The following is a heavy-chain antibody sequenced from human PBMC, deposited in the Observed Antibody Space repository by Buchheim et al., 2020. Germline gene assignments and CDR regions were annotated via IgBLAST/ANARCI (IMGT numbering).Heavy chain of an antibody. V-gene: IGHV3-21*01. CDR1: GFTFSSYS. CDR3: ARDSSSWYGLRDY. J-gene: IGHJ4*02. Sequence: EVQLVESGGGLVKPGGSLRLSCAASGFTFSSYSMNWVRQAPGKGLEWVSSISSSRSYICYADSVKGRFTISRDNAKNSLYLHMNSLRAEDTAVYYCARDSSSWYGLRDYWGQGTL. D-gene: IGHD6-13*01. CDR2: ISSSRSYI.